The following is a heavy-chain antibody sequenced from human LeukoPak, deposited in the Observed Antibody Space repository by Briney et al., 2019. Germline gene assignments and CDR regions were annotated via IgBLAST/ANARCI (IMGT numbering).Heavy chain of an antibody. CDR3: ARDPSQYSSSPNYYYYYMDV. V-gene: IGHV3-30-3*01. CDR2: ISYDGSNK. CDR1: GYTLTELS. Sequence: SCKDSGYTLTELSMHWVRQAPGKGLEWVAVISYDGSNKYYADSVKGRFTISRDNSKNTLYLQMNSLRAEDTAVYYCARDPSQYSSSPNYYYYYMDVWGKGTTVTVSS. J-gene: IGHJ6*03. D-gene: IGHD6-6*01.